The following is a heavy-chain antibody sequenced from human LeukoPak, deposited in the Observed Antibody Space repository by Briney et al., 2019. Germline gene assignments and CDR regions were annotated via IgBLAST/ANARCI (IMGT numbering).Heavy chain of an antibody. CDR2: IIPIFGTA. CDR1: GGTFSSYA. Sequence: SVKVSCXASGGTFSSYATSWVRQAHGQGLEWMGGIIPIFGTANYAQKFQGRVTITTDESTSTAYMELSSLRSEDTAVYYCAVPDSSGYYFAAFDIWGQGTMVTVSS. CDR3: AVPDSSGYYFAAFDI. D-gene: IGHD3-22*01. J-gene: IGHJ3*02. V-gene: IGHV1-69*05.